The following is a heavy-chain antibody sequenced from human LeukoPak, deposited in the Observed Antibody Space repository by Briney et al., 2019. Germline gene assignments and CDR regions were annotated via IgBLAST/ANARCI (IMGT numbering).Heavy chain of an antibody. CDR1: GFTFRNYA. V-gene: IGHV3-23*01. CDR3: LTVVETTIAAFDI. D-gene: IGHD1-26*01. J-gene: IGHJ3*02. Sequence: VWALPLPCVASGFTFRNYALRWVRPAPPRELAWVSAISGSGGSTYYADSVKGRFTISRDNSKNTLYLQMNSLRAEDTAVYYCLTVVETTIAAFDIWGQGTMVTVSS. CDR2: ISGSGGST.